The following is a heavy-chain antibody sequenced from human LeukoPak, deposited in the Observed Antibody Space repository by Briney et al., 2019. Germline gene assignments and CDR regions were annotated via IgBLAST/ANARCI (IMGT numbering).Heavy chain of an antibody. D-gene: IGHD3-16*01. CDR3: AKMLISTRRGFDS. CDR1: GGSISSSSYY. J-gene: IGHJ4*02. CDR2: IYYSGST. Sequence: SETLSLTCTVSGGSISSSSYYWGWIRQPPGKGLEWIGSIYYSGSTYYNPSLKSRVTIFVDTSKNQFSLKLSSVTAADTAVYYCAKMLISTRRGFDSWGQGTLVTVSS. V-gene: IGHV4-39*07.